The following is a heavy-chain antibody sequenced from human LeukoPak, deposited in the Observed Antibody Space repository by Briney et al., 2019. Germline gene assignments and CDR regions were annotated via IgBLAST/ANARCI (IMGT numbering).Heavy chain of an antibody. Sequence: PGGSLRLSCAASGFTFSSYSMNWVRQAPGKGLEWVSSISSCSSYIYYADSVKGRFTISRDNAKNSLYLQMNSLRAEDTAVYYCARVTSSSWYGAGYFDYWGQGTLVTVSS. D-gene: IGHD6-13*01. CDR2: ISSCSSYI. V-gene: IGHV3-21*01. J-gene: IGHJ4*02. CDR1: GFTFSSYS. CDR3: ARVTSSSWYGAGYFDY.